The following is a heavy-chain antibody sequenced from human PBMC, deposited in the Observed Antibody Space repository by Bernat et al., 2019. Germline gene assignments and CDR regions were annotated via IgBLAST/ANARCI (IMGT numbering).Heavy chain of an antibody. CDR2: IYYSGST. CDR1: GGSICSYY. CDR3: ARVSSQGGAYMDV. V-gene: IGHV4-59*01. D-gene: IGHD1-26*01. Sequence: QVQLQESGPGLVKPSETLSLTCTVSGGSICSYYWSWIRQPPGKGLEWIGYIYYSGSTNYNPSLKSRVTISVDTSKNQFSLKLSSVTAADTAVYYCARVSSQGGAYMDVWGKGTTVTVSS. J-gene: IGHJ6*03.